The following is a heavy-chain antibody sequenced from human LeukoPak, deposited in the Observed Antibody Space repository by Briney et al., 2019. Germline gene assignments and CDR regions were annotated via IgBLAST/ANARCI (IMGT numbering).Heavy chain of an antibody. D-gene: IGHD1-26*01. CDR2: ISSSSSYI. Sequence: GGSLRLSCAASGFTFSSYSMNWVRQGPGKGLEWVSSISSSSSYIYYADSVKGRFTISRDNAKNSLYLQMNSLRAEDTAVYYCARDPSGSYARKSLPPDYWGQGTLVTVSS. CDR3: ARDPSGSYARKSLPPDY. CDR1: GFTFSSYS. J-gene: IGHJ4*02. V-gene: IGHV3-21*01.